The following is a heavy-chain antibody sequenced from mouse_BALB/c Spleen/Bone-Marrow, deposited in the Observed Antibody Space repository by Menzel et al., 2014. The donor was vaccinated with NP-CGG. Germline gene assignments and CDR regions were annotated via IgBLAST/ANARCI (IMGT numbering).Heavy chain of an antibody. CDR2: ISSGSSTI. Sequence: EVQLVESGGGLVQPGGSRKLSCAASGFTFSSFGMHWVRQAPERGLEWVAYISSGSSTIFYADTVKGRFTISRDNPKNTLIQQMTSLRSEDTAMYYCTRGGNWEDFDYWGQGTTLTVSS. D-gene: IGHD4-1*01. J-gene: IGHJ2*01. V-gene: IGHV5-17*02. CDR3: TRGGNWEDFDY. CDR1: GFTFSSFG.